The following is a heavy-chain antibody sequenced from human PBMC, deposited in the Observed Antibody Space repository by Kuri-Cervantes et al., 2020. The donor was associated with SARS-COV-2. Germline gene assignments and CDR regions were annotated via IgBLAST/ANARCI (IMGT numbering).Heavy chain of an antibody. D-gene: IGHD2-15*01. CDR3: AKDQHGIVVVVAAIDY. V-gene: IGHV3-66*02. CDR1: GFTVSSNY. CDR2: IYSGGST. J-gene: IGHJ4*02. Sequence: GESLKIPCAASGFTVSSNYMSWVRQAPGKGLEWVSVIYSGGSTYYADSVKGRFTISRDNSKNTLYLQMNSLRAEDTAVYYCAKDQHGIVVVVAAIDYWGQGTLVTVSS.